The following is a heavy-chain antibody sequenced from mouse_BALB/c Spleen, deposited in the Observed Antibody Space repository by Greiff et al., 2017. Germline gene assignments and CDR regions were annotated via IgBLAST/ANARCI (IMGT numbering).Heavy chain of an antibody. CDR3: ASHYYGSSYSAMDY. J-gene: IGHJ4*01. CDR1: GFTFSSFG. CDR2: ISSGSSTI. D-gene: IGHD1-1*01. V-gene: IGHV5-17*02. Sequence: EVKLVESGGGLVQPGGSRKLSCAASGFTFSSFGMHWVRQAPEKGLEWVAYISSGSSTIYYADTVKGRFTISRDNPKNTLFLQMTSLRSEDTAMYYCASHYYGSSYSAMDYWGQGTSVTVSS.